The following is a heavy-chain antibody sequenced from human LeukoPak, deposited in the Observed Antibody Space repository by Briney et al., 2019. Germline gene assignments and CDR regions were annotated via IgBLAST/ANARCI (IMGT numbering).Heavy chain of an antibody. Sequence: ASVKVSCKASGYTFTGYYMHWVRQAPGQGLEWMGWINPNSGGTNYAQKFQGRVTMTRDTSISTAYMELSRLRSDDTAVYYCARTALGEQRLVQGFDYWGQGTLVTVSS. CDR3: ARTALGEQRLVQGFDY. D-gene: IGHD6-13*01. J-gene: IGHJ4*02. CDR2: INPNSGGT. CDR1: GYTFTGYY. V-gene: IGHV1-2*02.